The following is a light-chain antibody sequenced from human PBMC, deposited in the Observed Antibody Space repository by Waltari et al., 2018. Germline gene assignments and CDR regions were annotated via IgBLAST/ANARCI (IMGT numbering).Light chain of an antibody. CDR1: SLTSYY. CDR2: GNN. V-gene: IGLV3-19*01. J-gene: IGLJ1*01. CDR3: NSRDSRNKVYV. Sequence: SSELTQDPTVSVPLGQTVRITCQGASLTSYYASWYQQKPGQAPVLVMFGNNNRPSGIPERFSGSFSGKTAYLTITGAQAEDEADYYRNSRDSRNKVYVFAAGTKVTVL.